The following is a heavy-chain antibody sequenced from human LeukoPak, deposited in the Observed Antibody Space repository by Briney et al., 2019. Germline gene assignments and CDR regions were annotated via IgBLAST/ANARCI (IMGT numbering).Heavy chain of an antibody. CDR1: GFAFSTYA. CDR3: AKDVYGPGPLDY. J-gene: IGHJ4*02. V-gene: IGHV3-30*18. D-gene: IGHD3-10*01. CDR2: ISYDGRYK. Sequence: PGGSLRLSCSASGFAFSTYAMHSVRQAPGKGLELVAVISYDGRYKDYGDPVKGRFTLSRDNSKSTVFLEMSSLRAEDTAVYYCAKDVYGPGPLDYWGQGTLVTVSS.